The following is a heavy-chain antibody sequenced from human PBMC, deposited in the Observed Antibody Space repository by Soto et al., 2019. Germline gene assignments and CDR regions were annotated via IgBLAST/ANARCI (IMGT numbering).Heavy chain of an antibody. CDR2: IYYSGST. CDR3: AEFFKVGDYYYGMDV. CDR1: GGSVSSGSYY. J-gene: IGHJ6*02. D-gene: IGHD2-2*01. V-gene: IGHV4-61*01. Sequence: PSETLSLTCTVSGGSVSSGSYYWSWIRQPPGKGLEWIGYIYYSGSTNYNPSLKSRVTISADTSKNQFSLKLSSVTAADTAVYYCAEFFKVGDYYYGMDVWGQGTTVTVSS.